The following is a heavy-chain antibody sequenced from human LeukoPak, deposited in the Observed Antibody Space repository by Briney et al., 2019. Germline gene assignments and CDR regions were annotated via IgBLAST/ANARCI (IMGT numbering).Heavy chain of an antibody. CDR3: ARVSPPLAARRLYYFDY. J-gene: IGHJ4*02. V-gene: IGHV4-39*07. CDR2: IYYSGST. CDR1: GGSISSSSYY. Sequence: PSETLSLTCTVSGGSISSSSYYWGWIRQPPGKGLEWIGSIYYSGSTYYNPSLKSRVTISVDTSKNQFSLKLSSVTAADTAVYYCARVSPPLAARRLYYFDYWGQGTLVTVSS. D-gene: IGHD6-6*01.